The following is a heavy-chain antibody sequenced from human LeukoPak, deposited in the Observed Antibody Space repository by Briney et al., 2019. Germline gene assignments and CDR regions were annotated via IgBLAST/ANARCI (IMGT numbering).Heavy chain of an antibody. CDR1: GFTLSSYS. CDR2: INRSGSHT. V-gene: IGHV3-21*01. CDR3: ARERNNWNYEGFDY. D-gene: IGHD1-7*01. Sequence: GGSLRLSCAASGFTLSSYSMNWVRQAPGKGLEWVSSINRSGSHTFYADSVKGRFTISRDNAKNSLHLQMNSLRVEDTAVYYCARERNNWNYEGFDYWGQGTLVTVSS. J-gene: IGHJ4*02.